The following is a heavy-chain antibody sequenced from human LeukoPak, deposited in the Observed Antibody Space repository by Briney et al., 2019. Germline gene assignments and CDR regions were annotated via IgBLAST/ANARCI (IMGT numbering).Heavy chain of an antibody. J-gene: IGHJ4*02. CDR1: GFTFSNYA. CDR2: ISGSDGTT. CDR3: AKGRRTTPTWGPDY. Sequence: GGSLRLSCAASGFTFSNYAMTWVRRAPGKGLGWVSTISGSDGTTYYADSVKGRFTISRDNSKNRLYLQMDGLRAEDTAVYYCAKGRRTTPTWGPDYWGQGTLVTVSS. V-gene: IGHV3-23*01. D-gene: IGHD4-11*01.